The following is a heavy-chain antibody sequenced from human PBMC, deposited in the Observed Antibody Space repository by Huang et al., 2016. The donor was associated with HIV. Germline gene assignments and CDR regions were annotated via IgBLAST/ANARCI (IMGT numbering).Heavy chain of an antibody. J-gene: IGHJ4*02. Sequence: QVHLVQSGAEVKKPGASVKVSCKASGYTFTNYDINWVRQAPGRGLEGRGGMNPNTGNTGFAQSFQGRVTMTRKTSITTAYMELTSLTSEDTAVYYCARSAYGDLDYWGLGTLVIVSS. V-gene: IGHV1-8*02. CDR3: ARSAYGDLDY. CDR2: MNPNTGNT. CDR1: GYTFTNYD. D-gene: IGHD4-17*01.